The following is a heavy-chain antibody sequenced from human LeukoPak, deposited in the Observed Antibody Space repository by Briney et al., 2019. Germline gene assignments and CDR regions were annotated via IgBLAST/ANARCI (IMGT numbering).Heavy chain of an antibody. Sequence: PGGSLRLSCAASGFTFSSYGMHWVRQAPGKGLEWVAVISYDGCNKYYADSVKGRFTISRDNSKNTLYLQMNSLRAEDTAVYYCAKLSTAMADFDYWGQGTLVTVSS. CDR3: AKLSTAMADFDY. J-gene: IGHJ4*02. CDR2: ISYDGCNK. V-gene: IGHV3-30*18. D-gene: IGHD5-18*01. CDR1: GFTFSSYG.